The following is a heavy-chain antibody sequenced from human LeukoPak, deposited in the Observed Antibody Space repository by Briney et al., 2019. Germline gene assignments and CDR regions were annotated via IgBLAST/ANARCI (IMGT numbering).Heavy chain of an antibody. J-gene: IGHJ5*02. D-gene: IGHD5-24*01. V-gene: IGHV4-59*01. CDR2: IYYSGST. CDR1: GGSISSYY. CDR3: AKGSYKFDP. Sequence: PSETLSLTCTVPGGSISSYYWSWIRQPPGKGLEWIGYIYYSGSTNYNPSLKSRVTISVDTSKNQFSLKLSSVTAADTAVYYCAKGSYKFDPWGQGTLVSVSS.